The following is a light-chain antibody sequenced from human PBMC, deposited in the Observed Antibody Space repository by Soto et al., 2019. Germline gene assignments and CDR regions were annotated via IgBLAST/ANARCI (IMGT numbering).Light chain of an antibody. Sequence: EIVMTQSPATLSVSPGEGATLSCRASQSVSSKLGWYQQKPGQAPRLLIYGASTRATGIPDRFSGSGSGTEFTLIISSLQSEDSAVYYCQQYNSWLWTXGQGTKVDIK. V-gene: IGKV3-15*01. J-gene: IGKJ1*01. CDR2: GAS. CDR1: QSVSSK. CDR3: QQYNSWLWT.